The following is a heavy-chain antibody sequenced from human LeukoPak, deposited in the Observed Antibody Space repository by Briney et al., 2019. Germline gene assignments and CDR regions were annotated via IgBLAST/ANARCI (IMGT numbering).Heavy chain of an antibody. Sequence: SVKVSCKASGGTFSSYAISWVRQAPGQGLGWMGGIIPIFGSANYAQRFQGRVTITADESTNTVYMELSSLRSEDTAVYYCARDYVRNTSFYFDYWGQGTLVTVSS. V-gene: IGHV1-69*13. CDR2: IIPIFGSA. J-gene: IGHJ4*02. CDR1: GGTFSSYA. CDR3: ARDYVRNTSFYFDY. D-gene: IGHD3-16*02.